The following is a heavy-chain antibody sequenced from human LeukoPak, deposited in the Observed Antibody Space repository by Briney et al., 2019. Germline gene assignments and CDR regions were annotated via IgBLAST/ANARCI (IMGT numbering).Heavy chain of an antibody. D-gene: IGHD2-2*01. CDR1: GGSVSSGSYD. J-gene: IGHJ5*02. CDR2: IYYSGST. Sequence: SETLSLTCTVSGGSVSSGSYDWSWIRQPPGKGLEWIGYIYYSGSTNYNPSLKSRVTISVDTSKNQFSLKLSSVTAADTAVYYCACSPATWFDPWGQGTLVTVSS. V-gene: IGHV4-61*01. CDR3: ACSPATWFDP.